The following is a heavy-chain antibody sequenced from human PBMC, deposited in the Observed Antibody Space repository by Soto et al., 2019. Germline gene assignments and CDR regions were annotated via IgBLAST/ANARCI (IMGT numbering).Heavy chain of an antibody. J-gene: IGHJ3*02. CDR3: AINIAAPGAFDI. Sequence: SVKVSCKASGGTFSSYTFSWVRQAPGQGLEWMGGIIPIFGTANYAQRFQGRVTITADESTSTAYMELSSLRSGDAAVYYCAINIAAPGAFDIWGQGTMVTVSS. CDR1: GGTFSSYT. D-gene: IGHD6-13*01. V-gene: IGHV1-69*13. CDR2: IIPIFGTA.